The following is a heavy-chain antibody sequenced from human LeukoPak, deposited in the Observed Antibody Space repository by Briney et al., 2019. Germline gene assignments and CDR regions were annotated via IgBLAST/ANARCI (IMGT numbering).Heavy chain of an antibody. J-gene: IGHJ4*02. V-gene: IGHV3-7*03. CDR3: AREYSSSWYRAQDYFDY. CDR2: IKQDGHEK. CDR1: GFTFRTYW. D-gene: IGHD6-13*01. Sequence: GGSLRLSCAASGFTFRTYWMSWVRQAPGKGLEWVANIKQDGHEKYYLDSVKGRSTISRDNAKNSLYLQMNSLRVEDTAVYYCAREYSSSWYRAQDYFDYWGQGTLVTVSS.